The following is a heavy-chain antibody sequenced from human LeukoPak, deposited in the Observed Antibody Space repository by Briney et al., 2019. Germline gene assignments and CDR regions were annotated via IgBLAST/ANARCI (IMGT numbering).Heavy chain of an antibody. Sequence: ASVKVSCKASGYTFTSYDINWVRQATGQGLEWMGWMNPNSGNTGYAQKFLGRVTMTRNTSISTAYMELSSLRSEDTAVYYCARGWFGELSRYYYYYMDVWGKGTTVTISS. J-gene: IGHJ6*03. CDR1: GYTFTSYD. CDR3: ARGWFGELSRYYYYYMDV. D-gene: IGHD3-10*01. V-gene: IGHV1-8*01. CDR2: MNPNSGNT.